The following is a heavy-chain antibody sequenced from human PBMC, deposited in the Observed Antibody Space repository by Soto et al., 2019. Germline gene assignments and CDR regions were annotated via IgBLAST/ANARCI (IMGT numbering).Heavy chain of an antibody. CDR1: GFTFSSYG. CDR3: AKVAWSITMNKNYFDY. D-gene: IGHD3-22*01. CDR2: ISYDGSNK. Sequence: GGSLRLSCAASGFTFSSYGMHWVRQAPGKGLEWVAVISYDGSNKYYADSVKGRFTISRDNSKNTLYLQMNSLRAEDTAVYYCAKVAWSITMNKNYFDYWGQGNLVTVSS. J-gene: IGHJ4*02. V-gene: IGHV3-30*18.